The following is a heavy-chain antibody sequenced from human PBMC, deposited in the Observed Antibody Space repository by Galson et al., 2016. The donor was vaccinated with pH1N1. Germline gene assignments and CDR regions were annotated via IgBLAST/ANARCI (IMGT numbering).Heavy chain of an antibody. Sequence: SLRLSCAASGFTFNIFAMSWVRQAPGKGPEWVSSISASGANTNYADPVKGRFTISRDNSKNTLYLQTISLRAEDTAIYYCVKLDSSGYYYGRFDSWGQGTPVTVSS. CDR1: GFTFNIFA. CDR3: VKLDSSGYYYGRFDS. V-gene: IGHV3-23*01. CDR2: ISASGANT. J-gene: IGHJ4*02. D-gene: IGHD3-22*01.